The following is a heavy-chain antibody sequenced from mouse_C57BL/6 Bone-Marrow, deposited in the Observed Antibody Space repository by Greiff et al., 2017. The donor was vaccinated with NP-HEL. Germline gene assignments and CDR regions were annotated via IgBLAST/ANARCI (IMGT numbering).Heavy chain of an antibody. CDR2: ISSGGSYT. CDR1: GFTFSSYG. Sequence: EVKLQESGGDLVKPGGSLKLSCAASGFTFSSYGMSWVRQTPDKRLEWVATISSGGSYTYYPDSVKGRFTISRDNAKNTLYLQMSSLKSEDTAMYYCARHTIYYYGRGYFDYWGQGTTLTVSS. V-gene: IGHV5-6*01. D-gene: IGHD1-1*01. CDR3: ARHTIYYYGRGYFDY. J-gene: IGHJ2*01.